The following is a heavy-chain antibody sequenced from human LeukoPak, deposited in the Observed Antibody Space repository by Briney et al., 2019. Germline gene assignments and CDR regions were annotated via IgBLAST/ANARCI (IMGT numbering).Heavy chain of an antibody. CDR1: GYTFTSYG. Sequence: GASVKVSCKASGYTFTSYGISWVRQAPGQGLEWMGGIIPIFGTANYAQKFQGRVTITTDESTSTAYMELSSLRSEDTAVYYCARGDYDILTGYLAPGAFDIWGQGTMVTVSS. V-gene: IGHV1-69*05. CDR2: IIPIFGTA. D-gene: IGHD3-9*01. CDR3: ARGDYDILTGYLAPGAFDI. J-gene: IGHJ3*02.